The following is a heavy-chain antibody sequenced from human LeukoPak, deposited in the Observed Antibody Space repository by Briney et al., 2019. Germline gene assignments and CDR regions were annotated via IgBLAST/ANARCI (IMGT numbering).Heavy chain of an antibody. J-gene: IGHJ4*02. CDR1: GFTFSDYY. D-gene: IGHD6-13*01. CDR3: ARGGSRFRQQVVPPSDAQNGYYFDF. Sequence: GGSLRLSCAASGFTFSDYYMSWIRQAPGKGLEWVSYISSSGGTKYYADSVKGRFTISRDNGKNSLYLQMNSLRAEDTAVYYCARGGSRFRQQVVPPSDAQNGYYFDFWGQGTLVTVSS. V-gene: IGHV3-11*01. CDR2: ISSSGGTK.